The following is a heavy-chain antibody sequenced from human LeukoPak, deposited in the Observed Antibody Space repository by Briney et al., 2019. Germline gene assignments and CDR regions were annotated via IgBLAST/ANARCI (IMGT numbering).Heavy chain of an antibody. D-gene: IGHD1-26*01. V-gene: IGHV4-61*02. CDR3: ARVRGWDKNYFDY. CDR1: GGAISSGSYY. CDR2: IYTSVST. Sequence: PSETLSLTCTVSGGAISSGSYYWSWIRQPAGKGLEWIGRIYTSVSTNNNPSLKSRVTISVDTSKNQFSLKLSSVTAADTAVYYCARVRGWDKNYFDYWGQGTLVTVSS. J-gene: IGHJ4*02.